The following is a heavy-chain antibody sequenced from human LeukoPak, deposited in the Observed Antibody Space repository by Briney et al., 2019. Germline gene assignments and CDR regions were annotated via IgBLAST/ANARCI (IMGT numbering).Heavy chain of an antibody. D-gene: IGHD5-12*01. CDR2: IIPIFGTA. J-gene: IGHJ4*02. V-gene: IGHV1-69*06. CDR3: ASYEYSGYRTFDY. Sequence: ASVKVSCKASGYTFTSYGISWVRQAPGQGLEWMGGIIPIFGTANYAQKFQGRVTITADKSTSTAYMELSSLRSEDTAVYYCASYEYSGYRTFDYWGQGTLVTVSS. CDR1: GYTFTSYG.